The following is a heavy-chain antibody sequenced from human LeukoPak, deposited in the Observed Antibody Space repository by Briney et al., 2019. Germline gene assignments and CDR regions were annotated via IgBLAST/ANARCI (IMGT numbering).Heavy chain of an antibody. D-gene: IGHD6-19*01. CDR2: ISSSSSYI. CDR1: GFTFSSYS. J-gene: IGHJ4*02. CDR3: ARQVQWLVRGLVDY. Sequence: GGSLRLSCAASGFTFSSYSMNWVRQAPGKGLEWVSSISSSSSYIYYADSVKGRFTISRDNAKNSLYLQMNSLRAEDTAVYYCARQVQWLVRGLVDYWGQGTLVTVSS. V-gene: IGHV3-21*01.